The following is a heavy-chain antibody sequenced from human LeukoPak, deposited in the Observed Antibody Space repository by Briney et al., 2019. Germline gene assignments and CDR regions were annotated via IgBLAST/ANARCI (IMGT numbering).Heavy chain of an antibody. CDR3: ARVLAAAGTLHFDH. D-gene: IGHD6-13*01. J-gene: IGHJ4*02. V-gene: IGHV3-21*01. Sequence: PGGSLRLSCAASGFTFDDYGMSWVRQAPGKGLEWVSSISSRSSYIYYADSVKGRFTISRDDAKNSLNLQMNSLRAEDTAVYYCARVLAAAGTLHFDHWGQGVLVSVSS. CDR2: ISSRSSYI. CDR1: GFTFDDYG.